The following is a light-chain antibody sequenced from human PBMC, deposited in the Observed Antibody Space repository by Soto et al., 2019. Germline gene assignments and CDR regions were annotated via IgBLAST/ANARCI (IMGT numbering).Light chain of an antibody. V-gene: IGKV3-20*01. J-gene: IGKJ2*01. Sequence: EVVLTQSPGTLSLSPGERATLSCRASQSVRSDFLAWYQQKPGQAPRLLIYDASARATVIPDRFSGSGSGTDFSLTISRLEPEDFAVYYCQQYGTSPYTFGQGTKLEIK. CDR2: DAS. CDR1: QSVRSDF. CDR3: QQYGTSPYT.